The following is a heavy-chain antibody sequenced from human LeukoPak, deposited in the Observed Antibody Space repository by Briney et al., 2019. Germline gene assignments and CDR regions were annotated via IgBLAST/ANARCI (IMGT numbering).Heavy chain of an antibody. V-gene: IGHV4-59*01. CDR1: GGSISGFY. CDR2: IYHSGST. J-gene: IGHJ4*02. D-gene: IGHD4-17*01. Sequence: SETLSLTCTVSGGSISGFYWSWTRQPPGKGLEWIGYIYHSGSTNYNPSLKSRVTISVDTSKNQFSLKLSSVTAADTAVYYCARVHGDYCDFWGQGTLVTVSS. CDR3: ARVHGDYCDF.